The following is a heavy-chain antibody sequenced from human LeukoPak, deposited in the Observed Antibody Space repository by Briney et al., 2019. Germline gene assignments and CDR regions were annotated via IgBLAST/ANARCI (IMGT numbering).Heavy chain of an antibody. CDR1: GGSGSGYY. D-gene: IGHD2-21*01. J-gene: IGHJ4*02. CDR2: INHSGST. V-gene: IGHV4-34*01. CDR3: ARGLLWPFDY. Sequence: PSETLSRTCAVYGGSGSGYYWSWIRQPPGKGLEWIVEINHSGSTNYNPSLKSRVTISVDTSKNQFSLKLSSVTAADTAVYYCARGLLWPFDYWGQGTLVTVSS.